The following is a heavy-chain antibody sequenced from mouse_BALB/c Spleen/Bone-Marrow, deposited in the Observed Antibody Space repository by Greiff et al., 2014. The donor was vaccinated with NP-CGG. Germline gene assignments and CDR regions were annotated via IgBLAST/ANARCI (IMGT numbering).Heavy chain of an antibody. CDR1: GYTFSSYW. CDR2: ILPGSGIT. V-gene: IGHV1-9*01. CDR3: ARSPY. J-gene: IGHJ3*01. Sequence: QVQLKESGAELMKPGASVKISCKATGYTFSSYWIEWVKQRPGHGLEWIGDILPGSGITNYNEKLKGKATFTADTSSNTAYMQLGSLTSEDSAVYYCARSPYWGQGTLVTVSA.